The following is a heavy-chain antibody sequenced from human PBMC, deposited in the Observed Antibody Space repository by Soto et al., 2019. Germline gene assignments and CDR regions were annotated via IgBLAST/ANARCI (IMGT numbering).Heavy chain of an antibody. CDR1: GGTFSTYA. J-gene: IGHJ4*02. Sequence: QVQLVQSGAEVKKPESSVKVSCKAPGGTFSTYAISWGRQAPGQGLEWMGGIIPMFGTANYAQRFQDRVTITADESTNTGYMELSSLRSEDTAVYFCASGIQLWLRRINNGYSGWGQGTLVTVSS. CDR3: ASGIQLWLRRINNGYSG. D-gene: IGHD5-18*01. V-gene: IGHV1-69*12. CDR2: IIPMFGTA.